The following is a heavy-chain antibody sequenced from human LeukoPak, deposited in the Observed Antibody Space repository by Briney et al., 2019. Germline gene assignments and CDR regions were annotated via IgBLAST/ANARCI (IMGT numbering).Heavy chain of an antibody. CDR2: INPNSGGT. J-gene: IGHJ4*02. V-gene: IGHV1-2*02. CDR1: GYTFTGYY. D-gene: IGHD1-26*01. Sequence: ASVKVSCKASGYTFTGYYMHWVRQAPGQGLEWMGWINPNSGGTNYAQKFQGRVTMTRDTSISTAYMELSRLRSDDTAVYYCATDSSGSYAYDYWGQGTLVTVSS. CDR3: ATDSSGSYAYDY.